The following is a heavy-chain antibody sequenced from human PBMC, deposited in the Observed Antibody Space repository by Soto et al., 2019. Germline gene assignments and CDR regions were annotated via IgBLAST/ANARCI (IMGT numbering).Heavy chain of an antibody. CDR1: GGSISSSSYY. V-gene: IGHV4-39*01. J-gene: IGHJ6*02. CDR2: IFYSGST. Sequence: QLQLQESGPGLVKPSETLSLTCTVSGGSISSSSYYWGWIRQPPGKGLEWIGSIFYSGSTYYNPSLQSRVTIAVDTSKNQFSLKLSSVTAADTAVYYCARHLTYCSAGSCYSDFPYYGMDVWRQGTTVTVSS. CDR3: ARHLTYCSAGSCYSDFPYYGMDV. D-gene: IGHD2-15*01.